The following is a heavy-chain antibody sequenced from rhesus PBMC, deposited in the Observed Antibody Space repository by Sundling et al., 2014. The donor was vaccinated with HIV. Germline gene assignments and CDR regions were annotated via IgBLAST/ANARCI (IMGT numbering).Heavy chain of an antibody. V-gene: IGHV4-65*02. Sequence: QVQLQESGPGLVKPSETLSLTCAVSGGSISSSNWWSWIRQPPGKGLEWIGSISGNSASTYYNPSLKNRVTISKDTSKNQFSLKLTSVTAADTAVYYCAREPDYEYSEPYYWGQGVLVTVSS. CDR3: AREPDYEYSEPYY. CDR1: GGSISSSNW. J-gene: IGHJ4*01. CDR2: ISGNSAST. D-gene: IGHD4-23*01.